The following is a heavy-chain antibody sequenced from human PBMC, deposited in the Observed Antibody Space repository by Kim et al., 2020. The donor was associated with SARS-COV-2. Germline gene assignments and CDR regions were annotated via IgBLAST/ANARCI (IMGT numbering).Heavy chain of an antibody. J-gene: IGHJ4*02. V-gene: IGHV3-53*01. Sequence: ADSVRGRFTISRDHSTNTVYLQMNSLSVEDTAIYYCARHKTAGNYNSPFDYWGQGTLVTVSS. CDR3: ARHKTAGNYNSPFDY. D-gene: IGHD3-3*01.